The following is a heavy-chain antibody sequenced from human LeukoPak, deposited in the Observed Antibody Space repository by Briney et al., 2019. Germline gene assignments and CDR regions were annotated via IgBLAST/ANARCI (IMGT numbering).Heavy chain of an antibody. V-gene: IGHV3-7*01. CDR2: IVQDGNDK. J-gene: IGHJ4*02. D-gene: IGHD1-14*01. CDR3: ARHRYPHLDY. CDR1: GFTFNSYW. Sequence: GGSLRLSCAASGFTFNSYWMTWVRQAPGKGLEWVANIVQDGNDKFYVDSVKGRFTISRDNAENSLFLQMNSLRAEDTGVYYCARHRYPHLDYWSQGTLVTVSS.